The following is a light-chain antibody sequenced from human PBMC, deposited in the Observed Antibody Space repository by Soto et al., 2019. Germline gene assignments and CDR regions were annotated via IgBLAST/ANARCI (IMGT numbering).Light chain of an antibody. CDR3: QSYDTSLRDWV. V-gene: IGLV1-40*01. J-gene: IGLJ3*02. CDR1: SSNIGAGFD. Sequence: QSVLTQPPSVSAAPGQKVTISCSGSSSNIGAGFDVHWYQQLPGTAPKVFIYGNSNRPSGVPDRFSGSKSGTSASLAITGLQAEDEADYYCQSYDTSLRDWVFGGGTKVTVL. CDR2: GNS.